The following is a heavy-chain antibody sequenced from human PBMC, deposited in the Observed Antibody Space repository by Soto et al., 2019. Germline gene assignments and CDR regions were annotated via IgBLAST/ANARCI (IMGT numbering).Heavy chain of an antibody. CDR2: NNANSGGT. Sequence: QVQLVQSGAEVKKPGASVKVSCKASGYTFTDYYMHWVRQAPGQGLGWMGWNNANSGGTNYPQKFQGRVTMTRDTSISTAYMELSSLRSDDTAVYYCASGGSSNWPDFWGQGTLVTVSS. CDR1: GYTFTDYY. D-gene: IGHD6-13*01. V-gene: IGHV1-2*02. J-gene: IGHJ4*02. CDR3: ASGGSSNWPDF.